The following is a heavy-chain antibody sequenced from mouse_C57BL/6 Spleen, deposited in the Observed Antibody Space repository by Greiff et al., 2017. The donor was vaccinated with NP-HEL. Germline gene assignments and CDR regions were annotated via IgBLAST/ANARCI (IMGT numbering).Heavy chain of an antibody. J-gene: IGHJ3*01. Sequence: VQLQQSGPGLVQPSQSLSITCTVSGFSLTSYGVHWVRQSPGKGLEWLGVIWSGGSTDYNAAFISRLSISKDNSKSQVFFKMNSLQADDTAIYYCATITTVVEDFAYWGQGTLVTVSA. D-gene: IGHD1-1*01. CDR3: ATITTVVEDFAY. CDR1: GFSLTSYG. CDR2: IWSGGST. V-gene: IGHV2-2*01.